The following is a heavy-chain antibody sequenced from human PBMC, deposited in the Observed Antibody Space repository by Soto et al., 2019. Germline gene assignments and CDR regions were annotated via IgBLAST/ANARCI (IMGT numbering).Heavy chain of an antibody. Sequence: PSETLSLTCTVSGGSISSYYWTWIRQSPGQGLEWIGYIYYSGSTNYNPSLKSRVTISVDTSKNQFSLKLSSVTAADTAEYYCARDRMGYSGSGRCVGLCHYYHGMDVWGQGTTVTVSS. V-gene: IGHV4-59*01. J-gene: IGHJ6*02. CDR2: IYYSGST. CDR3: ARDRMGYSGSGRCVGLCHYYHGMDV. D-gene: IGHD3-10*01. CDR1: GGSISSYY.